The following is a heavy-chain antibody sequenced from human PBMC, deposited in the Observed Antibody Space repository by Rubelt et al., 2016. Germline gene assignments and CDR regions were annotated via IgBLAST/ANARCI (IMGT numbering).Heavy chain of an antibody. D-gene: IGHD3-10*01. CDR3: AREKQYYYGSGSYIWFDP. J-gene: IGHJ5*02. Sequence: GRGLEWVSYISSSSSTIYYADSVKGRFTISRDNAKNSLYLQMNSLRDEDTAVYYCAREKQYYYGSGSYIWFDPWGQGTLVTVSS. CDR2: ISSSSSTI. V-gene: IGHV3-48*02.